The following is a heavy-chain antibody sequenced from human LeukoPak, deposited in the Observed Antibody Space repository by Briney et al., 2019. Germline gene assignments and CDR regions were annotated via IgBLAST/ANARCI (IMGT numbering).Heavy chain of an antibody. CDR1: SGSINSYY. D-gene: IGHD1-7*01. J-gene: IGHJ6*02. CDR2: SSYSWNA. Sequence: PSETLSLTCTVSSGSINSYYWNWSRQPPGKGLEWIGYSSYSWNANYNPSLQSRGTISVDTSKTQFSLNLSSVTAADTGLYYCARHRSGTTRGFEYSYYGMDVWGQGTTVIVSS. CDR3: ARHRSGTTRGFEYSYYGMDV. V-gene: IGHV4-59*01.